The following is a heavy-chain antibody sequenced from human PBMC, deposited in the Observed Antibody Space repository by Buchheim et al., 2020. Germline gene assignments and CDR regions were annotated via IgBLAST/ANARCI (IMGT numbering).Heavy chain of an antibody. Sequence: QVQLQESGPGLVKPSETLSLTCTVSGGSISSYYWSWIRQPPGKGLEWIGYIYYSGSTNYNPSLKSRVTISVDTSKNQFSLKLSSVTAADTAVYYCARMAGYCSGGSCYSGWFDPWGQGTL. V-gene: IGHV4-59*01. D-gene: IGHD2-15*01. CDR2: IYYSGST. CDR3: ARMAGYCSGGSCYSGWFDP. CDR1: GGSISSYY. J-gene: IGHJ5*02.